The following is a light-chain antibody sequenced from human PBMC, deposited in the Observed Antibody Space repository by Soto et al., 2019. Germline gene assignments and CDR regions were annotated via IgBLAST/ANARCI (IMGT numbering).Light chain of an antibody. CDR2: DDT. CDR1: NSNIGSHNY. V-gene: IGLV2-11*01. CDR3: SSYTCSSTRV. Sequence: QSVLTQPRSVSGSPGQSVTVSCTGTNSNIGSHNYVSWYQQRPGKAPKLMIHDDTERPSGVPDRFSGSKSGTSASLPITGLRAGDEAEYCCSSYTCSSTRVFGTGPKVTVL. J-gene: IGLJ1*01.